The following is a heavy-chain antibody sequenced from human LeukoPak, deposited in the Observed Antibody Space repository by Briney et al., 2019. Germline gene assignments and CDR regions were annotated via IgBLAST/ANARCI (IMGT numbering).Heavy chain of an antibody. CDR1: GFTFTYYW. CDR2: INGDGSST. J-gene: IGHJ4*02. V-gene: IGHV3-74*01. Sequence: GGSLRLSCAASGFTFTYYWMHWVRQAPGKGLVWVARINGDGSSTNYADSVKGRFTISRDNAKNTLYLQMNSLRAEDTAVYYCANDDFGASGLPDYWGQGTLVPVSS. CDR3: ANDDFGASGLPDY. D-gene: IGHD4-17*01.